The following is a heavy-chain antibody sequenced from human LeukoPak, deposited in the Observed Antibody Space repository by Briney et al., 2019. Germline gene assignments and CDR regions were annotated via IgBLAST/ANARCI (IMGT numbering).Heavy chain of an antibody. V-gene: IGHV3-21*01. CDR2: ISSSGIYI. D-gene: IGHD3-3*01. Sequence: GGSLRLSCAASGSNFNSYTMNWVRQAQGKGLEWVSSISSSGIYIYYADSVKGRFAISRDNTKNSLYLQMNSLRAEDTAVYYCATRRDDFWSGPFDPWGQGTLVTVSS. CDR1: GSNFNSYT. CDR3: ATRRDDFWSGPFDP. J-gene: IGHJ5*02.